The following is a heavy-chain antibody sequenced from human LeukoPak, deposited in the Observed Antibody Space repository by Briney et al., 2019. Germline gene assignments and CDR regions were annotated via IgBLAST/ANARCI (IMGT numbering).Heavy chain of an antibody. CDR2: IKQDGSEK. CDR3: ARVSRGWYYYYGMDV. V-gene: IGHV3-7*01. CDR1: GFTFSSCA. D-gene: IGHD6-19*01. Sequence: GSLRLSCAASGFTFSSCAMSWVRQAPGKGLEWVANIKQDGSEKYYVDSVKGRFTISRDNAKNSLYLQMNSLRAEDTAVYYCARVSRGWYYYYGMDVWGQGTTVTVSS. J-gene: IGHJ6*02.